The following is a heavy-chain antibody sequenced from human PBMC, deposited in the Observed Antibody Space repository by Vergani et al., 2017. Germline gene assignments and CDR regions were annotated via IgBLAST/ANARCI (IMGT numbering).Heavy chain of an antibody. D-gene: IGHD3-22*01. CDR3: ARVPIHSSGNDAFDI. V-gene: IGHV1-46*01. CDR2: INHSGGST. Sequence: QVQLVQSGAEVKKPGASVKVSCKASGNTFTSYYMHWVRQAPGQGLEVRGIINHSGGSTSYAQTCQGRGTMTRATCTSTVYMELSSRRAEDTAVYYCARVPIHSSGNDAFDIWGQGTMVTVSS. J-gene: IGHJ3*02. CDR1: GNTFTSYY.